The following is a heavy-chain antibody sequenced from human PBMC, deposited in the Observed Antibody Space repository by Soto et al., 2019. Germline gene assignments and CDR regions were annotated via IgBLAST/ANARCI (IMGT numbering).Heavy chain of an antibody. V-gene: IGHV4-59*01. CDR3: ARHHPTAYKWNYLDY. D-gene: IGHD1-1*01. CDR1: SDSIISDY. J-gene: IGHJ4*02. Sequence: SEILSLTCTVSSDSIISDYWSWIRQSPGKALEWIGCIYSSGSTTYNPSLKSRVTIAVDTSKNQFSLKLTSVTAADTAVYYCARHHPTAYKWNYLDYWGQGTLVTVSS. CDR2: IYSSGST.